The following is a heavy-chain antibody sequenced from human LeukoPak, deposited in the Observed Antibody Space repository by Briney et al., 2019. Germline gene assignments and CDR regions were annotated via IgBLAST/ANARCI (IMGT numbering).Heavy chain of an antibody. D-gene: IGHD6-6*01. CDR2: IYHSGST. J-gene: IGHJ6*03. V-gene: IGHV4-38-2*01. Sequence: SETLSLTCAVSGYSISSGYYWGWIRQPPGKGLEWIVSIYHSGSTYYNSSLKSRVTISVDTSKNQFSLKLSSVTAADTAVYYCARVRYSSSSYYYYYYYMDVWGKGTTVTVSS. CDR1: GYSISSGYY. CDR3: ARVRYSSSSYYYYYYYMDV.